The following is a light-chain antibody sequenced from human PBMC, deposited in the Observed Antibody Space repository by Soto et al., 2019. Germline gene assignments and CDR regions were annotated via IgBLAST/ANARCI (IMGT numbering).Light chain of an antibody. J-gene: IGKJ1*01. Sequence: EIVMTQSPATLSVSPGERATLSYRASQSVSSNLAWYQQKPGQAPRLLIYGASTRATGIPARFSGSGSGTEFTLTISSLQSEGFAVYYCQQYHNWPPRTFGQGTKVEIK. CDR1: QSVSSN. CDR3: QQYHNWPPRT. CDR2: GAS. V-gene: IGKV3-15*01.